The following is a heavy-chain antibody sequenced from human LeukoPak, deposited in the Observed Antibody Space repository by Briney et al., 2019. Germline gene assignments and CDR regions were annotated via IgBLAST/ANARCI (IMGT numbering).Heavy chain of an antibody. J-gene: IGHJ4*02. Sequence: GGSLRLSCAASGFTFSSYSMNWVRQAPGKGLEWVSYISPSSSDMYYADSVKGRFTISRDNAKNSLYLHMNSLRDEDTAVYYCAKDLQHLVRTLSFDYWGQGTLVTVSS. CDR2: ISPSSSDM. CDR3: AKDLQHLVRTLSFDY. CDR1: GFTFSSYS. D-gene: IGHD6-13*01. V-gene: IGHV3-48*02.